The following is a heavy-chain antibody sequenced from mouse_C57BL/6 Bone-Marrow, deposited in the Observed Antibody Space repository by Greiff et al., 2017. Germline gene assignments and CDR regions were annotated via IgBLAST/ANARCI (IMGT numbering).Heavy chain of an antibody. D-gene: IGHD2-4*01. CDR1: GYTFTSYW. Sequence: QVQLQQPGAELVRPGSSVKLSCKASGYTFTSYWMDWVKQRPGQGLEWIGNIYPSDSETHYNQKFKDKDTLTVDKSSSTAYMQLSSLTSEDSAVYYCAREVGNDYWCAYWGQGTLVTVSA. CDR2: IYPSDSET. CDR3: AREVGNDYWCAY. J-gene: IGHJ3*01. V-gene: IGHV1-61*01.